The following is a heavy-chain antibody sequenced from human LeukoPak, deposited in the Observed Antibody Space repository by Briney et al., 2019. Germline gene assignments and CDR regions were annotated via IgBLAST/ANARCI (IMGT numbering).Heavy chain of an antibody. CDR1: GGSISSSSYY. Sequence: PSETLSLTCTVSGGSISSSSYYWGWIRQPTGKGLEWIGSIYYSGSTYYNPSLKSRVTISVDTSKNQFSLKLSSVTAADTAVYYCARGDSSSWYGVYYYYYMDVWGKGTTVTVSS. J-gene: IGHJ6*03. D-gene: IGHD6-13*01. CDR3: ARGDSSSWYGVYYYYYMDV. V-gene: IGHV4-39*01. CDR2: IYYSGST.